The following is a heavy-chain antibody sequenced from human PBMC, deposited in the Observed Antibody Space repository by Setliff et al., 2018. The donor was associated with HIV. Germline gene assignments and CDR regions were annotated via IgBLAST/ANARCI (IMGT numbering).Heavy chain of an antibody. CDR2: INHSGRI. D-gene: IGHD2-21*02. V-gene: IGHV4-38-2*02. CDR1: GYSISNGFY. CDR3: ARRGNSRYYYYGMDV. J-gene: IGHJ6*02. Sequence: SETLSLTCIVSGYSISNGFYWGWVRQPPGKGPEWIGSINHSGRISCNPSLKSRVTISVDTSKNQFSLKLSSVTAADTAVYYCARRGNSRYYYYGMDVWGQGTTVTVS.